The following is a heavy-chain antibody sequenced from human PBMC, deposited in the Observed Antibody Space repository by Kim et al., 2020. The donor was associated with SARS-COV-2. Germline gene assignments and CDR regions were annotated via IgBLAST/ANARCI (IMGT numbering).Heavy chain of an antibody. Sequence: GGSLRLSCAASGFTFSSYSMNWVRQAPGKGLEWVSSISSSSSYIYYADSVKGRFTISRDNAKNSLYLQMNSLRAEDTAVYYCARDPDIVVVPAAKDDGLSDYWGQGTLVTVSS. CDR3: ARDPDIVVVPAAKDDGLSDY. J-gene: IGHJ4*02. CDR2: ISSSSSYI. V-gene: IGHV3-21*01. CDR1: GFTFSSYS. D-gene: IGHD2-2*01.